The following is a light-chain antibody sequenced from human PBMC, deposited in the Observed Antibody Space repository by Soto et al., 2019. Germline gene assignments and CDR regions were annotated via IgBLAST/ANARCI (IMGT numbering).Light chain of an antibody. CDR2: DTS. CDR3: LQNGALPQP. V-gene: IGKV3-20*01. Sequence: EVVLTQSPGTLSLSPGESATLSCRASQSVISNFLAWYQQKPAQAPRLLIYDTSNRATGIPDRFSGSGSGTAFPLTISRLEPEDFAVYYCLQNGALPQPFGQSTKVEIK. CDR1: QSVISNF. J-gene: IGKJ1*01.